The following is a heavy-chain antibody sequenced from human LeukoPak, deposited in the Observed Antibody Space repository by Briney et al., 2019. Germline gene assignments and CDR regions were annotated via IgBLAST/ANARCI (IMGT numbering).Heavy chain of an antibody. CDR1: GFTFSSYS. Sequence: PGGSLRLSCAASGFTFSSYSMNWVRQAPGKGLEWVSYISSSRSTIYYADSVKGRFTISRDNAKNSLYLQMNSLRAEDTAVYYCARVRGYYFDYWGQGTLVTVSS. D-gene: IGHD3-16*01. CDR2: ISSSRSTI. V-gene: IGHV3-48*01. CDR3: ARVRGYYFDY. J-gene: IGHJ4*02.